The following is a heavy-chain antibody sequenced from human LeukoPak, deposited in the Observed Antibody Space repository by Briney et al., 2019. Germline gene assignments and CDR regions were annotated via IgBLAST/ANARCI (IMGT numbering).Heavy chain of an antibody. J-gene: IGHJ6*04. CDR1: GFTFNSYE. CDR3: AREGAYSGYQTDYYYGMDV. D-gene: IGHD5-12*01. Sequence: GGSLRLSCAASGFTFNSYEMNWVRQAPGKGLEWVSYISSSGSTIYYADSVKGRFTISRDNAKNSLYLQMNSLRAEDTAVYYCAREGAYSGYQTDYYYGMDVWGKGTTVTVSS. V-gene: IGHV3-48*03. CDR2: ISSSGSTI.